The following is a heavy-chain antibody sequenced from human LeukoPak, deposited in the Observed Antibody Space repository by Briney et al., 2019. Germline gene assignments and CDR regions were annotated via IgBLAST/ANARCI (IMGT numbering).Heavy chain of an antibody. Sequence: PSETLSLTCSVSGGSISSSPYSWGWIRQPPGKGLEWIGSIHYSGNTYYNPSLKSRVTISIDTSKNQFSLKLNSVTAAGTAVFYCARAPEGGHGYYYYMDVWGKGTTVTVSS. V-gene: IGHV4-39*07. CDR2: IHYSGNT. D-gene: IGHD5-12*01. CDR3: ARAPEGGHGYYYYMDV. J-gene: IGHJ6*03. CDR1: GGSISSSPYS.